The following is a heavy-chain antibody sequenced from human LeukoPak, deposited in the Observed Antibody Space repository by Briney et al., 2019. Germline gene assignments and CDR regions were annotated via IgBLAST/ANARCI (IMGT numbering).Heavy chain of an antibody. D-gene: IGHD5-12*01. CDR2: ISSSSSYI. CDR1: GFTFSSYS. Sequence: GGSLRLSCAASGFTFSSYSMNWVRQAPGKGLEWVSSISSSSSYIYYADSVKGRFTISRDNAKNSLYLQMNSLRAEDTAVYYCATTPPACGYDSLYLTYWGQGTLVNVSS. V-gene: IGHV3-21*01. CDR3: ATTPPACGYDSLYLTY. J-gene: IGHJ1*01.